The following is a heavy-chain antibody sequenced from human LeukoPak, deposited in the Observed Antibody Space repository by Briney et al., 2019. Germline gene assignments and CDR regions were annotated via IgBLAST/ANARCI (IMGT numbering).Heavy chain of an antibody. V-gene: IGHV3-48*03. Sequence: GGSRGLSFAAPGFTLGSYEMNWVRQAPGKGLDWVSYIGGGGSSIYYADSVKGRFTISRDNAKNSLYLQMNSLRAEDTAVYYCARIRGYCSSTSCFNDHWGQGTLVTVSS. D-gene: IGHD2-2*01. CDR2: IGGGGSSI. CDR1: GFTLGSYE. J-gene: IGHJ4*02. CDR3: ARIRGYCSSTSCFNDH.